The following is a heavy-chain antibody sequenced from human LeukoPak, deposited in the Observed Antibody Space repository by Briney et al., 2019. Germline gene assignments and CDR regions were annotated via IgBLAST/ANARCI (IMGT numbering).Heavy chain of an antibody. J-gene: IGHJ4*02. CDR2: IHSGTGPM. D-gene: IGHD5-12*01. CDR3: ARIYSGYSSNLVDY. CDR1: GFTFSSYS. Sequence: PGGSLRLSCAASGFTFSSYSMNWVRQAPGKGLEWVSYIHSGTGPMYYADSVKGRFTISRDNARNSLYLQMNSLRDEDTAVYYCARIYSGYSSNLVDYWGLGTLVTVSS. V-gene: IGHV3-48*02.